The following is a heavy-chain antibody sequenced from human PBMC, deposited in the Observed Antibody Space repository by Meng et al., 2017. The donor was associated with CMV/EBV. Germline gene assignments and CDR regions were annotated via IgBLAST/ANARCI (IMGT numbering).Heavy chain of an antibody. CDR2: ISYDGSNK. J-gene: IGHJ4*02. CDR1: GFTFSSDA. CDR3: VRGWQQLAFDY. D-gene: IGHD6-13*01. V-gene: IGHV3-30-3*01. Sequence: SCAASGFTFSSDAMYWVRKAPGKGMEWVAVISYDGSNKYYADSVKGRFTISRDNSKNTLYLQMNSLRAEDTALYYCVRGWQQLAFDYWGQGTLVTVSS.